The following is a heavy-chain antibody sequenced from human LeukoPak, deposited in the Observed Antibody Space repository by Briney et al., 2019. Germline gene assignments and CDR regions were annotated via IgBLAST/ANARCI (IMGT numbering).Heavy chain of an antibody. CDR2: IYYSGST. CDR1: GGSISSGDYY. D-gene: IGHD1-26*01. J-gene: IGHJ4*02. V-gene: IGHV4-30-4*01. CDR3: ARERSLTGFDF. Sequence: SETLSLTCTVSGGSISSGDYYWSWIRQPPGKGLEWIGYIYYSGSTYYNPSLKSRVTISVDTSKNQFSLKLSSVTAADTAVYYCARERSLTGFDFWGQGTLVTVSS.